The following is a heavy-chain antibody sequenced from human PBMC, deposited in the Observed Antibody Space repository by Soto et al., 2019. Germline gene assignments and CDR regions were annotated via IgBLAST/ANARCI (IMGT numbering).Heavy chain of an antibody. Sequence: EVQLVESGGGWVQPGRSLRLSCAASGFTFDVYAMHWVRQAPGKGLEWVSGINYNSGSVGYADSVKGRFTISRDNAKNSLHLQMNSLRAEDTAVYYCAKDISLRGWVYLVVAYWGQGTLVTVSP. CDR2: INYNSGSV. V-gene: IGHV3-9*01. J-gene: IGHJ4*02. D-gene: IGHD6-13*01. CDR3: AKDISLRGWVYLVVAY. CDR1: GFTFDVYA.